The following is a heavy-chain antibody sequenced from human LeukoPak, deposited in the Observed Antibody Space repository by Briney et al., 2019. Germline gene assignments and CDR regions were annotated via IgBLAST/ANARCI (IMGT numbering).Heavy chain of an antibody. CDR3: ARGVRVVPAAHFDY. D-gene: IGHD2-2*01. CDR2: INHSGST. J-gene: IGHJ4*02. CDR1: GGSFSGYY. Sequence: SETLSLTCAVYGGSFSGYYWSWIRQPPGKGLEWIGEINHSGSTNYNPSLKSRVTISVDTSKNQFSLKLGSVTAADTAVYYCARGVRVVPAAHFDYWGQGTLVTVSS. V-gene: IGHV4-34*01.